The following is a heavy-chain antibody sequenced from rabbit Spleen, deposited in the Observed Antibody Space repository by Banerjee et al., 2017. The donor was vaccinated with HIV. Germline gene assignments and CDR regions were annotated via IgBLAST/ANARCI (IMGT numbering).Heavy chain of an antibody. CDR1: GFSFSSSYW. CDR2: IGTGDGRT. Sequence: QEQLEESGGDLVKPEGSLTLTCTASGFSFSSSYWICWVRQAPGKGLEWIACIGTGDGRTYYASWAKGRFTISKTSSTTVTLQITSLTAADTATYFCARDAAYAGYGYILWGQGTLVTVS. V-gene: IGHV1S45*01. D-gene: IGHD6-1*01. CDR3: ARDAAYAGYGYIL. J-gene: IGHJ3*01.